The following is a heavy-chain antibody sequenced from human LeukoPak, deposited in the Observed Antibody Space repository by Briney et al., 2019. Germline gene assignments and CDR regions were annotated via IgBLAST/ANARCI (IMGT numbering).Heavy chain of an antibody. J-gene: IGHJ4*02. V-gene: IGHV1-2*02. CDR2: INPNDGDT. D-gene: IGHD2-2*01. CDR3: ARANFLYCSSSTCLFDY. CDR1: GYTFTDYY. Sequence: ASVKVSCKASGYTFTDYYMHWVRQAPGQGFEWMGWINPNDGDTDYAQKFQGRVTMTRDTSISTAHMEVSRLRSDDTAVYYCARANFLYCSSSTCLFDYWGQGTLVTVSS.